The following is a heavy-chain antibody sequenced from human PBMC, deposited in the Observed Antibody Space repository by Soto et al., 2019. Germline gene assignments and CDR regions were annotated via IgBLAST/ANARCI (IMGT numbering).Heavy chain of an antibody. CDR2: ISGSGGST. CDR1: GFTFSSYA. V-gene: IGHV3-23*01. J-gene: IGHJ4*02. Sequence: EVQLLESGGGLVQPGGSLRLSCAASGFTFSSYAMSWVRQAPGKGLEWVSAISGSGGSTYYADSVKGRFTISRDNSKNTLYLQRNSLRAEDTAVYYCHEWIPPPLLIEDYWGQGTLVTVSS. D-gene: IGHD2-8*01. CDR3: HEWIPPPLLIEDY.